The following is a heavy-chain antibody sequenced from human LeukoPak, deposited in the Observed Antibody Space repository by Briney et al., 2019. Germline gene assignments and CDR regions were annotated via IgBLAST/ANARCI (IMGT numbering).Heavy chain of an antibody. V-gene: IGHV3-9*01. CDR1: GFTFDDYA. D-gene: IGHD2-2*01. J-gene: IGHJ4*02. CDR3: ARDPCHGALDY. CDR2: ISWNSGSI. Sequence: GRSLRLSCAASGFTFDDYAMHWVRQAPGKGLEWVSSISWNSGSIGYADSVKGRFTISRDNAKNSLYLQMNSLRAEDTAVYYCARDPCHGALDYWGQGALVTVSS.